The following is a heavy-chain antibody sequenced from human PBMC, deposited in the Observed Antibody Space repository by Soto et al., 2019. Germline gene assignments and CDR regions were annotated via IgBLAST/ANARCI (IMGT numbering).Heavy chain of an antibody. V-gene: IGHV1-69*04. Sequence: GASVKVSCKASGGTFSSYTISWVRRAPGQGLEWMGRIIPILGIANYAQKFQGRVTITADKSTSTAYMELSSLRSEDTAVYYCARDRGNWNDGRYYYYYMDVWGKGTTVTV. J-gene: IGHJ6*03. CDR1: GGTFSSYT. CDR3: ARDRGNWNDGRYYYYYMDV. D-gene: IGHD1-1*01. CDR2: IIPILGIA.